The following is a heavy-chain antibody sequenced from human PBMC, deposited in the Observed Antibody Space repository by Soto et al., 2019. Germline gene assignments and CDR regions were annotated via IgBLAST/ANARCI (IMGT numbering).Heavy chain of an antibody. Sequence: QVHLVQSGAEVKEPGDSVKVSCKASGYTFTAYGINWVRQAPGQGLEWMGWVSAYNGVTNYAQKLHGRVAMTTDTSTKTAYMEVRSLRPDDTAVYYCARGIALGDCYYMDVWGIGTTVTVSS. CDR3: ARGIALGDCYYMDV. V-gene: IGHV1-18*01. D-gene: IGHD1-26*01. CDR2: VSAYNGVT. CDR1: GYTFTAYG. J-gene: IGHJ6*03.